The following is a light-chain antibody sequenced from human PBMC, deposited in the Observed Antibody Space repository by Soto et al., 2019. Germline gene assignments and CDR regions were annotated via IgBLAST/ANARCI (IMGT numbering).Light chain of an antibody. CDR2: STS. Sequence: EVVLTQSPGTLSLSPGERATLSCRASQSVSSTYLAWYQQKPGQSPRLLIYSTSSRATGIPDRFSGSGSGTAFTLTISRLEPEDVAVYYCQQYGRSPNTFGQGTKLEI. CDR1: QSVSSTY. CDR3: QQYGRSPNT. J-gene: IGKJ2*01. V-gene: IGKV3-20*01.